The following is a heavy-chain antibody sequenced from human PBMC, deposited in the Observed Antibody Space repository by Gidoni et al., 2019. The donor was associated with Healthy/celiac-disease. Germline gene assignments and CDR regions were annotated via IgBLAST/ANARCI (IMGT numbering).Heavy chain of an antibody. CDR1: GGSISSYY. Sequence: QVQLQESGPGLVQPSETLSLTCTVSGGSISSYYWSWIRQPPGKGLEWIGYIYYSGSTNYNPSLKSLVTISVDTSKNQFSLKLSSVTAADTAVYYCARVGYDFWSGYYFDYWGQGTLVTVSS. D-gene: IGHD3-3*01. J-gene: IGHJ4*02. V-gene: IGHV4-59*01. CDR2: IYYSGST. CDR3: ARVGYDFWSGYYFDY.